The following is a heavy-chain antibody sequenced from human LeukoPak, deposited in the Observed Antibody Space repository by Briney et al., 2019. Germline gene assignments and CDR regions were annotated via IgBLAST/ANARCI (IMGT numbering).Heavy chain of an antibody. Sequence: PGGSLRLSCAASGFTFSSYAMHWVRQAPGKGLEWVAVIPYDGSNKYYADSVKGRFTISRDNSKNTLYLQMNSLRAEDTAVYYCARDDSRNDYWGQGTLVTVSS. CDR2: IPYDGSNK. D-gene: IGHD6-13*01. CDR3: ARDDSRNDY. J-gene: IGHJ4*02. CDR1: GFTFSSYA. V-gene: IGHV3-30-3*01.